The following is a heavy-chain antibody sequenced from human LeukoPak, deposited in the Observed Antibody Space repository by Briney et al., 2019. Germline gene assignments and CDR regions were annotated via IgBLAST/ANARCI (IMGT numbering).Heavy chain of an antibody. CDR2: IYSGGST. J-gene: IGHJ4*02. D-gene: IGHD5-12*01. Sequence: GGSLRLSCAASGFTVSSNYMNWVRQAPEKGLEWVSVIYSGGSTYYADSVKGRFTISRDNSKNTLYLQMNSLRPEDTAVYYCARDRGSYARDYWGQGTLVTVSS. CDR3: ARDRGSYARDY. V-gene: IGHV3-66*02. CDR1: GFTVSSNY.